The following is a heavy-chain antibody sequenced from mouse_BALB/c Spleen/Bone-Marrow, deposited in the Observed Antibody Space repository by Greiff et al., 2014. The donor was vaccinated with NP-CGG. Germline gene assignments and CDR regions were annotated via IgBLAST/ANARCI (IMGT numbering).Heavy chain of an antibody. Sequence: EVKLMESGGGLVKPGGSLELSCAASGFSFSSYAMSWVRQTPEKRLEWVATISSGGSYTYQADSVKGRFTISRDTAKNTLYLQMSSLRSEDTAMYYCARQDYYGSSPHWYFDVWGAGTTVTVSS. CDR3: ARQDYYGSSPHWYFDV. CDR1: GFSFSSYA. J-gene: IGHJ1*01. V-gene: IGHV5-9-3*01. CDR2: ISSGGSYT. D-gene: IGHD1-1*01.